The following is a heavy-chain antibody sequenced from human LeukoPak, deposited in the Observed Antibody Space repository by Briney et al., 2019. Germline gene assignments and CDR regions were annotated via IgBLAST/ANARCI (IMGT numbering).Heavy chain of an antibody. CDR2: IYYSGRA. J-gene: IGHJ4*02. CDR1: GASISSTSDY. D-gene: IGHD2-15*01. V-gene: IGHV4-39*01. CDR3: VRQKQHCDGGSCFPPDC. Sequence: SETLSLTCTVSGASISSTSDYWGWIRQPPGKGLEWIGTIYYSGRAYHNPSLRSRLTISVDTSKNQFSLKLNSVTATDTAIYYCVRQKQHCDGGSCFPPDCWGQGTLVTVSS.